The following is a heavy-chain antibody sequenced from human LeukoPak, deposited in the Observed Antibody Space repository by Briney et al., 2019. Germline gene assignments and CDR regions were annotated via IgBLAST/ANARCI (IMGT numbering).Heavy chain of an antibody. CDR1: GYTFTSYD. D-gene: IGHD5-18*01. CDR2: MNPNSGNT. CDR3: ARVNDTAMDYFDY. J-gene: IGHJ4*02. Sequence: GASVKVSCKASGYTFTSYDINWVRQATGQGLEWMGWMNPNSGNTGYAQKFQGRVTMTRNTSISTAYMELSSLRSEDTAVYYCARVNDTAMDYFDYWGQGTLVTVSS. V-gene: IGHV1-8*01.